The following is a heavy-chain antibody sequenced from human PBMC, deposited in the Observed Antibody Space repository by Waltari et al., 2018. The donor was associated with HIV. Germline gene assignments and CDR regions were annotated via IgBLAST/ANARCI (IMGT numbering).Heavy chain of an antibody. V-gene: IGHV3-74*01. CDR3: VKDMFGEYDY. Sequence: EVQLVQSGGGLVQPGGSRRLSCAPSGFSVSRYWMHWVRQIPGQGLVWVSRINPDGNTINYADSVRGRFTISRDYAKNTLYLQMNSRRDEDTAMYYCVKDMFGEYDYWGQGTLVSVSS. CDR2: INPDGNTI. CDR1: GFSVSRYW. J-gene: IGHJ4*02. D-gene: IGHD3-10*02.